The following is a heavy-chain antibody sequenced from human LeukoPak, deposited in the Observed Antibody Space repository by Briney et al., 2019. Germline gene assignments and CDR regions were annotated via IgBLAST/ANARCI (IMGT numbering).Heavy chain of an antibody. CDR1: GFPFSSYS. CDR2: IKPDGTTK. J-gene: IGHJ4*02. Sequence: GGSLRLSCAASGFPFSSYSMTWGRQAPGKGLEWVANIKPDGTTKFYVDSVKGRFTISRDNALNPLYLQMNSLRAEDTAIYYCARSIPYGTTWYGRSDYWGQGTLVTVSS. D-gene: IGHD6-13*01. CDR3: ARSIPYGTTWYGRSDY. V-gene: IGHV3-7*03.